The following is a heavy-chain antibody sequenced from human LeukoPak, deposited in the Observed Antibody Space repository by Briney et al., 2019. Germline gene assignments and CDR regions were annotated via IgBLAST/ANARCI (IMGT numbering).Heavy chain of an antibody. Sequence: GGSLRLSCAASGSTFSSYAMSWVRQAPGKGLEWVSAISGSGGSTYYADSVKGRFTISRDNSKNTLYLQMNSLRAEDTAVYYCAKDLLEWLNGSPTNFDYWGQGTLVTASS. J-gene: IGHJ4*02. V-gene: IGHV3-23*01. CDR1: GSTFSSYA. D-gene: IGHD3-3*01. CDR3: AKDLLEWLNGSPTNFDY. CDR2: ISGSGGST.